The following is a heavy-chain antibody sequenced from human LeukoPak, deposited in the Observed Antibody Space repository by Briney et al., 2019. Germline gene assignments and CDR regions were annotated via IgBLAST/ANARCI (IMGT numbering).Heavy chain of an antibody. Sequence: ASVKVSCKASGGTFSSYAISWVRQAPGQGLEWMGGIIPIFGTANYAQKFQGRVTITTDESTSTAYMELRSLRSDDTAVYYCARDGTAGGYSSSSYWGQGTLVTVSS. CDR1: GGTFSSYA. CDR3: ARDGTAGGYSSSSY. CDR2: IIPIFGTA. V-gene: IGHV1-69*05. D-gene: IGHD6-13*01. J-gene: IGHJ4*02.